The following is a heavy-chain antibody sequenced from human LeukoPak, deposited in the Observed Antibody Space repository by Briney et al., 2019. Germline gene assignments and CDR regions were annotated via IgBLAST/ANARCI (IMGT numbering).Heavy chain of an antibody. D-gene: IGHD3-16*02. CDR2: ISAYNGNT. CDR3: AREAGIIPLGRYFDL. CDR1: GYTFTSYG. Sequence: ASVKVSCKASGYTFTSYGISWVRQAPGQGLEWMGWISAYNGNTNYAQKLQGRVTMTTDTSTSTAYMELRSLRSDDTAVYYCAREAGIIPLGRYFDLWGRGTLVTVSS. J-gene: IGHJ2*01. V-gene: IGHV1-18*01.